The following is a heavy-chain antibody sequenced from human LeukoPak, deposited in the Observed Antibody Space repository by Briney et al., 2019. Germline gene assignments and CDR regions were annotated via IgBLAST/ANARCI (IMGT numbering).Heavy chain of an antibody. D-gene: IGHD1-1*01. V-gene: IGHV3-30*03. Sequence: PGGSLRLSCAASGFTFSNYGIHWVRQAPGKGLEWVAFMSYDGSEKFYVDSVQGRFTISRDNAKNSLYPQMNSLRAEDTALYFCASGIRERGFDYWGQGTLVTVSS. CDR3: ASGIRERGFDY. J-gene: IGHJ4*02. CDR2: MSYDGSEK. CDR1: GFTFSNYG.